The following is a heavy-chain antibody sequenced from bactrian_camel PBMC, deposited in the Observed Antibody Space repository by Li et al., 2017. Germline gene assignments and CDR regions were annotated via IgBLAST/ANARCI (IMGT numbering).Heavy chain of an antibody. V-gene: IGHV3-3*01. Sequence: QVQLVESGGGTVQAGGSPKLSCGTTGFDFAGTSVAWFRQGSGKEREGVAAIPPDGSRTYYRSSVKGRFVISRDNSKNTVFLRMNSLTPEDTAMYYCATAAGLWVGSSCQGFIASGRNTNKHWGQGTQVTVS. CDR1: GFDFAGTS. D-gene: IGHD3*01. CDR2: IPPDGSRT. CDR3: ATAAGLWVGSSCQGFIASGRNTNKH. J-gene: IGHJ4*01.